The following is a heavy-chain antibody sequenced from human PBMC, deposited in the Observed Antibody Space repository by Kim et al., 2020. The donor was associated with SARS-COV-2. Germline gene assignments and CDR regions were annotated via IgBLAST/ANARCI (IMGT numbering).Heavy chain of an antibody. J-gene: IGHJ4*02. CDR3: ASTDYYDSSGYYFQGLGY. Sequence: KGRFTISRENAKNSLYLQMNSLRAEDTAVYYCASTDYYDSSGYYFQGLGYWGQGTLVTVSS. V-gene: IGHV3-11*06. D-gene: IGHD3-22*01.